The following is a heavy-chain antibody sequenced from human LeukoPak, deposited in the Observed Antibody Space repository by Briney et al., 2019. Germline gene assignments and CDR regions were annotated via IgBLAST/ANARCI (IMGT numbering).Heavy chain of an antibody. V-gene: IGHV1-18*01. CDR2: ISPYNGNR. Sequence: ASVKVSCKTSGYTFTTYGISWVRQAPGQGLEWMGWISPYNGNRKYAQNLQGRVTMTTDTSTSTAYMELRSLRSDDTAVYYCARDMRYSSSNVDYWGQGTLVTVSS. CDR3: ARDMRYSSSNVDY. CDR1: GYTFTTYG. D-gene: IGHD6-13*01. J-gene: IGHJ4*02.